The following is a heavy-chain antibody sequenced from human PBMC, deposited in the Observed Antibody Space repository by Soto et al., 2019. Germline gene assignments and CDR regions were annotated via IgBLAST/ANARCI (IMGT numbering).Heavy chain of an antibody. D-gene: IGHD1-26*01. Sequence: GGSLRLSCAASGFTFSSYAMSWVRQAPGKGLEWVSAISGSGGNTYYADSVKGRFTISRDNSKNTLYLQMNSLGAEDTAVYYCARDFVVGGPTINYYYGMDVSGPGTTVTVSS. V-gene: IGHV3-23*01. CDR1: GFTFSSYA. CDR3: ARDFVVGGPTINYYYGMDV. J-gene: IGHJ6*02. CDR2: ISGSGGNT.